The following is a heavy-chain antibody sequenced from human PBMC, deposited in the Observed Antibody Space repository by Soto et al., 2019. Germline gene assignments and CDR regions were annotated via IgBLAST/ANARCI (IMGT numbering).Heavy chain of an antibody. CDR2: ISSTSSTI. CDR3: ARSPYGDYWGLYNWFDP. V-gene: IGHV3-48*01. Sequence: PGGSLRLSCAASGFTFISYSMNWVRQAPGKGLEWVSYISSTSSTIYYADSVKGRFTISRDNAKNSLYLQMNSLRAEDTAVYYCARSPYGDYWGLYNWFDPWGQGTLVTVSS. D-gene: IGHD4-17*01. CDR1: GFTFISYS. J-gene: IGHJ5*02.